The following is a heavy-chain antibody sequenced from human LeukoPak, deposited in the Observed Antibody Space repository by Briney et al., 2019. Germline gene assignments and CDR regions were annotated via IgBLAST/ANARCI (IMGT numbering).Heavy chain of an antibody. V-gene: IGHV4-59*08. CDR2: IYYSGST. CDR3: ARHVRTYYYDSSGGYYYYYGMDV. CDR1: GGSFSGYY. J-gene: IGHJ6*02. Sequence: PSETLSLTCAVYGGSFSGYYWSWIRQPPGKGLEWIGYIYYSGSTNYNPSLKSRVTISVDTSKNQFSLKLSSVTAADTAVYYCARHVRTYYYDSSGGYYYYYGMDVWAKGPRSPSP. D-gene: IGHD3-22*01.